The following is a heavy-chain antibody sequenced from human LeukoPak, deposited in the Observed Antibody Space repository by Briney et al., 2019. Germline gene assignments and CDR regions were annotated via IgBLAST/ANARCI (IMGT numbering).Heavy chain of an antibody. CDR1: GGSISSGGYY. Sequence: SQTLSLTCTVSGGSISSGGYYWSWIRQHPGKGLEWIGYIYYSGSTNYNPSLKSRVTISVDTSKNQFSLKLSSVTAADTAVYYCARHTDGSDAFDIWGQGTMVTVSS. J-gene: IGHJ3*02. D-gene: IGHD2-8*02. CDR2: IYYSGST. V-gene: IGHV4-31*03. CDR3: ARHTDGSDAFDI.